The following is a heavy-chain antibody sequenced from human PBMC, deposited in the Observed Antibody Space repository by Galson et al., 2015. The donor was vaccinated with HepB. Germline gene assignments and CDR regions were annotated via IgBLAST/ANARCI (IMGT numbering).Heavy chain of an antibody. CDR2: ISWNSDKI. V-gene: IGHV3-9*01. CDR3: GKDRGSIAARGINY. D-gene: IGHD6-6*01. Sequence: SLRLSCAVSGFTFDDYAMHWVRQAPGKGLEWVSSISWNSDKIYYADSVKGRFTISRDNAKNSLNLQMNSLREEDTAFYYCGKDRGSIAARGINYWGQGTLVTVSS. CDR1: GFTFDDYA. J-gene: IGHJ4*02.